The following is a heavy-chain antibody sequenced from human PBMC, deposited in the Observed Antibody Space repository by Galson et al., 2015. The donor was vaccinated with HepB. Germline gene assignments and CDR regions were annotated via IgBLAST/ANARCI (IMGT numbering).Heavy chain of an antibody. CDR3: ARGGIEYSSSSDWFDP. D-gene: IGHD6-6*01. V-gene: IGHV1-8*01. CDR2: MNPNSGNT. Sequence: SVKVSCKASGYTFTSYDINWVRQATGQGLEWMGWMNPNSGNTGYAQKFQGRVTMTRNTSISTAYMELSSLRSEDTAVYYCARGGIEYSSSSDWFDPWGQGTLVTVSS. J-gene: IGHJ5*02. CDR1: GYTFTSYD.